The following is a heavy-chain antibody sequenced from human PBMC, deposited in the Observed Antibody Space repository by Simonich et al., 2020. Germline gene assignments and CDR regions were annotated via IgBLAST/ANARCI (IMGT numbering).Heavy chain of an antibody. D-gene: IGHD6-6*01. CDR2: ISSSGSTI. Sequence: EVQLVESGGGLVQPGGYLRLSCAASGFTFSSYEMNWVRQAPGKGLEWVAYISSSGSTIYYADSVKGRFTIPRDNAKNSLYLKMNILRAEDTAVYDCARDFRLQLVEIGTYYYYGMDVWGQGTTVTVSS. CDR3: ARDFRLQLVEIGTYYYYGMDV. J-gene: IGHJ6*02. CDR1: GFTFSSYE. V-gene: IGHV3-48*03.